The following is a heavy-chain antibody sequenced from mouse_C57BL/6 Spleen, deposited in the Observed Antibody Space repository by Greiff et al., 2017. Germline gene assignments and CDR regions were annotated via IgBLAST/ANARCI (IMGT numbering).Heavy chain of an antibody. CDR3: ARPNGYGWFAC. J-gene: IGHJ3*01. Sequence: QVQLQQPGAELVKPGASVKLSCKASGYTFTSYWMHWVKQRPGQGLEWIGMIHPNSGSTNYNEKFKSKATMTVDKSSSTAYMQLSSLTSEDSAVYYCARPNGYGWFACWGQGTLVTVSA. CDR2: IHPNSGST. D-gene: IGHD2-2*01. CDR1: GYTFTSYW. V-gene: IGHV1-64*01.